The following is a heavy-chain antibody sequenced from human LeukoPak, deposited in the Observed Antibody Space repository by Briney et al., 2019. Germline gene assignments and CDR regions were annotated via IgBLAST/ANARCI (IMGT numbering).Heavy chain of an antibody. CDR2: IYYSGRT. CDR3: ARGGGYSSGWPDY. D-gene: IGHD6-19*01. V-gene: IGHV4-39*01. Sequence: SETLSLTCTVSGGSISSSSYYWGWIRQPPGKGLEWLGSIYYSGRTYYNPSLKSGVTISVDTSKYQFSLKLSSVTAADTAVYYCARGGGYSSGWPDYWGQGTLVTVSS. J-gene: IGHJ4*02. CDR1: GGSISSSSYY.